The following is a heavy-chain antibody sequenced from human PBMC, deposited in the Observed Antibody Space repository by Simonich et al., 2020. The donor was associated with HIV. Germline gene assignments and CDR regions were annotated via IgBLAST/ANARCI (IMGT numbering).Heavy chain of an antibody. D-gene: IGHD6-19*01. CDR2: IYPGDSDT. Sequence: EVQLVQSGAEVKKPGESPKISCKGSGYSFTSYWIGWVRQMPGKGLEWMGIIYPGDSDTRASPSFQGKVTISADKSISTAYLQWSSLKASDTAMYYCVRRLAVAGTYWYFDLWGRGTLVTVSS. V-gene: IGHV5-51*03. J-gene: IGHJ2*01. CDR3: VRRLAVAGTYWYFDL. CDR1: GYSFTSYW.